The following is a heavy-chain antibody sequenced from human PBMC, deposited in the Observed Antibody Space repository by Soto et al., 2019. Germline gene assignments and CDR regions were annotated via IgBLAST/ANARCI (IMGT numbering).Heavy chain of an antibody. V-gene: IGHV3-33*01. CDR2: IWYDGSNK. CDR1: GFTFSSYG. D-gene: IGHD2-2*01. CDR3: ARGGVVPASKGHLDY. J-gene: IGHJ4*02. Sequence: GGSLRLSCAASGFTFSSYGMHWVRQAPGKGLEWVAVIWYDGSNKYYADSVKGRFTISRDNSKNTLYLQMNSLRAEDTAVYYCARGGVVPASKGHLDYWGLGTLVTVSS.